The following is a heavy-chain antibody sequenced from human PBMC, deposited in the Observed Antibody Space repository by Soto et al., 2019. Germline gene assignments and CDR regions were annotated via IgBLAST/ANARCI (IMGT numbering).Heavy chain of an antibody. D-gene: IGHD2-2*01. Sequence: SETLSLTCAVSGYSISSGYYWGWLRQPPGKGLEWIGSIYHGGSTYYNPSLNSRVTISVDTSKNQFSLKLSSVTAADTAVYYCARDREDIVVVPAARRGHWFDPWGQGTLVTVSS. V-gene: IGHV4-38-2*02. CDR2: IYHGGST. CDR3: ARDREDIVVVPAARRGHWFDP. CDR1: GYSISSGYY. J-gene: IGHJ5*02.